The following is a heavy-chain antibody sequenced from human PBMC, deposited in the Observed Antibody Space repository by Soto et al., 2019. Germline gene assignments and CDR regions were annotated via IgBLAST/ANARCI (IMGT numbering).Heavy chain of an antibody. CDR2: IDWDDEK. V-gene: IGHV2-70*11. Sequence: HGRSLEWLARIDWDDEKYYSTSLKTRLTISKDTSKNQVVLTMTNMDPVDTATYYCARMRPTEDTYGYYYYLDYWGQGTPVTSPQ. CDR3: ARMRPTEDTYGYYYYLDY. D-gene: IGHD3-22*01. J-gene: IGHJ4*02.